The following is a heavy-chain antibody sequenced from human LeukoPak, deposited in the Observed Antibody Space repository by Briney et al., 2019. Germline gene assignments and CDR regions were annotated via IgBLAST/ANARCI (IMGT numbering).Heavy chain of an antibody. CDR1: GGSFSTYT. CDR2: ILPGLPTP. CDR3: ARSTNYGDGWFGP. V-gene: IGHV1-69*13. D-gene: IGHD4/OR15-4a*01. J-gene: IGHJ5*02. Sequence: SVKVSCKSSGGSFSTYTISRVRQAPGQRPEWMGGILPGLPTPNYAQKFQGRVTISADEYTRTAYMELNSLRSDDTAMYYCARSTNYGDGWFGPWGQGTLVTVSS.